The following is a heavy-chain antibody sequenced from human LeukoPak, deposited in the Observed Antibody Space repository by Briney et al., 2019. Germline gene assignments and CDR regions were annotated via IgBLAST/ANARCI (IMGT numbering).Heavy chain of an antibody. CDR1: GGCISSYY. CDR3: ARERPHYFDY. CDR2: IYYSGST. V-gene: IGHV4-59*01. Sequence: SETLSLTCTVSGGCISSYYWSWIRQPPGKGLEWIGYIYYSGSTNYNPSLKSRVTISVDTSKNQFSLKLSSVTAADTAVYYCARERPHYFDYWGQGTLVTVSS. J-gene: IGHJ4*02.